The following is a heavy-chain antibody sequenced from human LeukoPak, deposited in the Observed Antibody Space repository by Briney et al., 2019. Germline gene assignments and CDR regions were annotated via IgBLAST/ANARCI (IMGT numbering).Heavy chain of an antibody. CDR1: GFSVSSSYY. CDR3: AVIALAGKDFDY. D-gene: IGHD6-19*01. Sequence: PSETLSLSCAVSGFSVSSSYYWGWVRQPPGKGLGWIGSLYHGGNTYYTPPLEGRLTMSVDTSKSQFSLRLTSVTAADTAVYYCAVIALAGKDFDYWGQGTLVTVSS. CDR2: LYHGGNT. J-gene: IGHJ4*02. V-gene: IGHV4-38-2*01.